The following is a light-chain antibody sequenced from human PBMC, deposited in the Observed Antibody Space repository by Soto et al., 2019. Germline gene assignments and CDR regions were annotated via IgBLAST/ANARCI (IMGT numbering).Light chain of an antibody. CDR1: QSSSSW. Sequence: DIQMTQSPSTLSASVGDRVTITCRASQSSSSWLAWYQQKPGKAPKLLIHEASRLESGVPSRFSGSDSGTEFTLTSSGLHPDDFATYYCQQYTNFPLTFGGGTTVEIK. CDR3: QQYTNFPLT. J-gene: IGKJ4*01. CDR2: EAS. V-gene: IGKV1-5*01.